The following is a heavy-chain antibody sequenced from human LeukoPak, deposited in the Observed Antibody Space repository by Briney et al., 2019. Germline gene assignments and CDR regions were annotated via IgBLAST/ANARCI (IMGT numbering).Heavy chain of an antibody. CDR2: INPNSGGT. J-gene: IGHJ3*02. Sequence: GASVKVSCKASGYTFTDHPMHWVRQAPGQGLEWMGWINPNSGGTNYAQKFQGRVTMTRDTSISTAYMELSRLRSDDTAVYYCAREDGSYYNSHDDAFDIWGQGTMVTVSS. D-gene: IGHD1-26*01. CDR3: AREDGSYYNSHDDAFDI. V-gene: IGHV1-2*02. CDR1: GYTFTDHP.